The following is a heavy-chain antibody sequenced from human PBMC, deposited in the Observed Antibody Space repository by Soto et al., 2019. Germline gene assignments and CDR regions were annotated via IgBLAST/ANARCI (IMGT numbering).Heavy chain of an antibody. CDR2: ISGYNGKT. CDR3: AREGXVPYYYYGMDV. CDR1: GYTFTSYG. Sequence: QVQLVQSGGEVRKPGASVTVSCKASGYTFTSYGISWVRQAPGQGLEWMGWISGYNGKTNYAQKVQDRVTMTTDTSTSTVYLELRSLRFDDTAVYYCAREGXVPYYYYGMDVWGQGTTVTVSS. D-gene: IGHD2-2*01. V-gene: IGHV1-18*01. J-gene: IGHJ6*02.